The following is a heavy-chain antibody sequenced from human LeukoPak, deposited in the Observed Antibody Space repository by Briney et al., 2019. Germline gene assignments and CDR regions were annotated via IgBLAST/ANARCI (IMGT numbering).Heavy chain of an antibody. V-gene: IGHV1-24*01. Sequence: ASVKVSCKVSGYTLTELSMHWVRQAPGKGLEWMGGFDPEDGETIYAQKFQGRVTMTKDTSTDTAYMELSSLRSEDTAVYYCATGPRLPYWGQGTLVTVSS. CDR2: FDPEDGET. D-gene: IGHD2-15*01. J-gene: IGHJ4*02. CDR1: GYTLTELS. CDR3: ATGPRLPY.